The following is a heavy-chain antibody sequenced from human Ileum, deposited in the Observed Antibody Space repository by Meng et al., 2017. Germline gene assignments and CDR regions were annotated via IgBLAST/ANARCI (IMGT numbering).Heavy chain of an antibody. J-gene: IGHJ5*02. V-gene: IGHV4-4*07. CDR2: IYTSGST. D-gene: IGHD4-17*01. Sequence: LKKSGLVLVKRSETLSLTGSVSGGSISSYYWSWIRQPAVKGLEWIGRIYTSGSTNYNPYLKSRVTMSVDTSKNQFSLKLSSVTAADMAVYYCARDVVPTVTYYYNWFDPWGQGTLVTVSS. CDR1: GGSISSYY. CDR3: ARDVVPTVTYYYNWFDP.